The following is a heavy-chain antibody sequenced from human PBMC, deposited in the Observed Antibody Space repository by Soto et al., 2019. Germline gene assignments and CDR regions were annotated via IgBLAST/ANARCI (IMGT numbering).Heavy chain of an antibody. D-gene: IGHD5-12*01. CDR3: ARDKYGLHDYYYYGMDV. CDR1: GGTFSSYA. J-gene: IGHJ6*02. CDR2: IIPIFGTA. Sequence: SVKVSCKASGGTFSSYAISWVRQAPGQGLEWMGGIIPIFGTANYAQKFQGRVTITADESTSTAYMELSSLRSEDTAVYYCARDKYGLHDYYYYGMDVWGQGTTVTVSS. V-gene: IGHV1-69*13.